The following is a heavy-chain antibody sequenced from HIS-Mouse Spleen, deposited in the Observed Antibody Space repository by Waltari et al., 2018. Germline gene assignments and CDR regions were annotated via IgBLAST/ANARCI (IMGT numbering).Heavy chain of an antibody. D-gene: IGHD6-13*01. Sequence: QVQLVQSGAEVKKPGSSVKVSCKASGGTFSSYAISWVRQAPGQGLEWMGRVIPILRRANYAQKFQGRVTITADKSTSTAYMELSSLRSEDTAVYYCARHPEIAAAVGAFDIWGQGTMVTVSS. J-gene: IGHJ3*02. CDR1: GGTFSSYA. CDR2: VIPILRRA. V-gene: IGHV1-69*04. CDR3: ARHPEIAAAVGAFDI.